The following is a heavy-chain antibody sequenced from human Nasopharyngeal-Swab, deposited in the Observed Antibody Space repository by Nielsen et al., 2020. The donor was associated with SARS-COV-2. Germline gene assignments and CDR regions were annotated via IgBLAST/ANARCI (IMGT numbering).Heavy chain of an antibody. J-gene: IGHJ6*02. CDR1: GFTFDDYA. CDR3: AKDPGDYYGMDV. Sequence: GGSLRLSCAASGFTFDDYAMHWFRQAPGKGLEWVSGISWNSGSIGYADSVKGRFTISSDNAKNSLYLQMNSLRAEDTALYYCAKDPGDYYGMDVWGQGTTVTVSS. CDR2: ISWNSGSI. V-gene: IGHV3-9*01.